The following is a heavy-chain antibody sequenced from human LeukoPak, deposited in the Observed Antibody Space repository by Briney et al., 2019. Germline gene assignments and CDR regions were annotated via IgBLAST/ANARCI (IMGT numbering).Heavy chain of an antibody. CDR3: ARDERHSAGAFDI. J-gene: IGHJ3*02. CDR1: GGTFSSYA. CDR2: IIPIFGTA. D-gene: IGHD2-21*01. V-gene: IGHV1-69*13. Sequence: ASVKVSCKASGGTFSSYAISWVRQAPGQGLEWMGGIIPIFGTANYAQKFQGGVTITADESTSTAYMELSSLRSEDTAVYYCARDERHSAGAFDIWGQGTMVTVSS.